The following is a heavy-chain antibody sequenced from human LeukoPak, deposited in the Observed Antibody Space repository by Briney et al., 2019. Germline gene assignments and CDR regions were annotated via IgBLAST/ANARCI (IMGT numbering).Heavy chain of an antibody. D-gene: IGHD2-15*01. CDR1: GGSFSGYY. J-gene: IGHJ4*02. CDR2: INHSGST. CDR3: TRGIVVVVTAIFDY. Sequence: SEILSLTCALYGGSFSGYYWSWIRQPPGMGLEWIGEINHSGSTDYNPSLKSRVTISVDTSKNQFSLKLSSVTAADTAVYYCTRGIVVVVTAIFDYWGQGTLVTVSS. V-gene: IGHV4-34*01.